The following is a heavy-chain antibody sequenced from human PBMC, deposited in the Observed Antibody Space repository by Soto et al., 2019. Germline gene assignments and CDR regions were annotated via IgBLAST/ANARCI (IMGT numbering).Heavy chain of an antibody. Sequence: SETLSLTCAVSGGSISSGGFSWSWIRQPPGKGLEWIGYIYHRGRTDYNLSLKSRVTISIERSKNQFSLNLSSVTAADTAVYYCARATYFDSSGYHSYYFDYWGQGALVTVSS. D-gene: IGHD3-22*01. CDR2: IYHRGRT. CDR1: GGSISSGGFS. J-gene: IGHJ4*02. CDR3: ARATYFDSSGYHSYYFDY. V-gene: IGHV4-30-2*01.